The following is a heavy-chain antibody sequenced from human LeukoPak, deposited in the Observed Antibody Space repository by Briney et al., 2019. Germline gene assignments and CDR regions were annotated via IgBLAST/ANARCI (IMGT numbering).Heavy chain of an antibody. V-gene: IGHV1-18*01. CDR3: ARSGGSAMVRGVKDY. Sequence: GASVKVSCKASGYTFTSYGISWVRQAPGQGLEWMGWISAYNGNTNYAQKLQGRVTMTTDTSTSTAYMELRSLRSDDTAVYYCARSGGSAMVRGVKDYWGQGTLVTVSS. J-gene: IGHJ4*02. CDR1: GYTFTSYG. D-gene: IGHD3-10*01. CDR2: ISAYNGNT.